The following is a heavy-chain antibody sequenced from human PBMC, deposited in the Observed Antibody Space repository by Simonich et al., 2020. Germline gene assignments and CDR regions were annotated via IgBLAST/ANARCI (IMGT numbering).Heavy chain of an antibody. CDR2: INSDGIST. Sequence: EVQLVESGGGLVQPGGSLRLSCAASGFTYSSYWMNWVRQAPGKGWVWVSRINSDGISTSYADSVKGRFTSSRDNAKNTLYLQMNSLRAEDTAVYYCARDYSNYDAFDIWGQGTMVTVSS. CDR1: GFTYSSYW. CDR3: ARDYSNYDAFDI. V-gene: IGHV3-74*01. J-gene: IGHJ3*02. D-gene: IGHD4-4*01.